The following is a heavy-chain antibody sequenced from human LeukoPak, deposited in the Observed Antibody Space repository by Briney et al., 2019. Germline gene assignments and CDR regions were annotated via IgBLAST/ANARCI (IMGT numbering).Heavy chain of an antibody. CDR1: RFTFSSYS. Sequence: GGSLRLSCAASRFTFSSYSMNWVRQAPGKGLEWVSSISSSSSYIYYADSVKGRFTISRDNAKNSLYLQMNSLRAEDTAVYYCARDHYDSSGSKDAFDIWGQGTMVTVSS. J-gene: IGHJ3*02. CDR3: ARDHYDSSGSKDAFDI. V-gene: IGHV3-21*01. D-gene: IGHD3-22*01. CDR2: ISSSSSYI.